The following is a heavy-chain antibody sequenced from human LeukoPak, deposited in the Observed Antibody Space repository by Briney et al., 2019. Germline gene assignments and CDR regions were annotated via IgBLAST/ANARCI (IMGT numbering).Heavy chain of an antibody. CDR2: INSDGSST. D-gene: IGHD6-6*01. CDR3: ARASQLVATPFDY. Sequence: GGSLRLSCAASGFTISSYWMQWVRQAPGKGLVWVSRINSDGSSTTYADSVKGRFTISRDNAKNSLYLQMNSLRAEDTAVYYCARASQLVATPFDYWGQGTLVTVSS. CDR1: GFTISSYW. V-gene: IGHV3-74*01. J-gene: IGHJ4*02.